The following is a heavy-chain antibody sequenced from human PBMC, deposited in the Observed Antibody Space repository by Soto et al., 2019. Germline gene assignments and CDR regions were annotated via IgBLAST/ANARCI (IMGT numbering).Heavy chain of an antibody. V-gene: IGHV2-5*01. Sequence: QITLKESGPSLAKPTQTLTLTCTFSGFSLTNTGVTVGWIRQPPGKALEWLALVYWHEDKRYNPSLRNRLTIAKDTSKIRVVLTLANVGPVYTATYYCAHSHFEILTGPFDSWGRGTLVTVSS. J-gene: IGHJ5*01. CDR2: VYWHEDK. CDR3: AHSHFEILTGPFDS. D-gene: IGHD3-9*01. CDR1: GFSLTNTGVT.